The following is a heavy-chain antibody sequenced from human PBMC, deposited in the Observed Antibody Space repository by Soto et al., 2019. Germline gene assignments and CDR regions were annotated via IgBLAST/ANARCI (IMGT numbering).Heavy chain of an antibody. V-gene: IGHV5-51*01. CDR2: IYPGDSDT. Sequence: GESLKISCKGSGYSFTSYWIGWVRQMPGKGLEWMGIIYPGDSDTRYSPSFQGQVTISADKSISTAYLQWSSLKASDTAMYYCARHGERYNWNDVDWFDPWGQGTLVTVSS. CDR1: GYSFTSYW. J-gene: IGHJ5*02. CDR3: ARHGERYNWNDVDWFDP. D-gene: IGHD1-1*01.